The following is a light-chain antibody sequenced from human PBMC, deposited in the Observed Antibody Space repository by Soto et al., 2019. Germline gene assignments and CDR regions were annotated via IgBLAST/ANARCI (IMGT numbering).Light chain of an antibody. CDR1: QSVGRN. V-gene: IGKV3-15*01. CDR2: DAS. J-gene: IGKJ5*01. CDR3: QQYNNWPPIT. Sequence: EIVMTPSPASLSVSPVERAALSCRASQSVGRNLAWYQQKPGQAPRLLIYDASTRATGIPARFSGGGSGTEFTLSISSLQSEDFAVYYCQQYNNWPPITFGQGTRLEIK.